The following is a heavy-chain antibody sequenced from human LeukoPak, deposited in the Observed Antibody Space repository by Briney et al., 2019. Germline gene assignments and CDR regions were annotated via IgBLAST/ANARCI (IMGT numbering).Heavy chain of an antibody. V-gene: IGHV4-59*01. CDR3: AREQGGYCSGGSCYSGFDY. CDR1: GGSFSGYY. CDR2: IYYSGST. Sequence: SETLSLTCAVYGGSFSGYYWSWIRQPPGKGLEWIGYIYYSGSTNYNPSLKSRVTISGDTSKNQFSLKLSSVTAADTAVYYCAREQGGYCSGGSCYSGFDYWGQGTLVTVSS. D-gene: IGHD2-15*01. J-gene: IGHJ4*02.